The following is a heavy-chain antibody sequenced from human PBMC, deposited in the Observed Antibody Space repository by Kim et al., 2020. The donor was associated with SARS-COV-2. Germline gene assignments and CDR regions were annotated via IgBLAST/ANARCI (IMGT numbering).Heavy chain of an antibody. V-gene: IGHV3-21*01. Sequence: GGSLRLSCAASGFTFSSYSMNWVRQAPGKGPEWVSSISSSSYYIYYADSVKGRFTISRDNAKNSLYLQMNSLRAEDTAVYYCARSRSDTIFGVVISRGFDYWGQGTLVTVSS. D-gene: IGHD3-3*01. CDR3: ARSRSDTIFGVVISRGFDY. CDR1: GFTFSSYS. J-gene: IGHJ4*02. CDR2: ISSSSYYI.